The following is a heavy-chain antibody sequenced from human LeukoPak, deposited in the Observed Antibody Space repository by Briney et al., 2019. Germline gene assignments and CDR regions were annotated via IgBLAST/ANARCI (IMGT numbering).Heavy chain of an antibody. J-gene: IGHJ4*02. D-gene: IGHD3-3*01. CDR1: GYTFTNYY. CDR3: GRRGGYYDY. CDR2: ISPTGSYT. Sequence: ASVTVSCKASGYTFTNYYMHWVRQAPGQGLEWVGLISPTGSYTNYAQKFQGRVTMNRDTSITTAHMELSSLTSDDTAVYYCGRRGGYYDYWGQGTLVTVSS. V-gene: IGHV1-2*02.